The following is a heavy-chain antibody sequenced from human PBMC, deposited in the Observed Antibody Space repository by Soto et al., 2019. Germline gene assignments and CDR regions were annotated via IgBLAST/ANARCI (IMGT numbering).Heavy chain of an antibody. CDR2: VYYNENT. J-gene: IGHJ1*01. Sequence: QIQLHESGPGLVKPSETLSLTCSVSGVSISGSTFYWGWIRQSPGKGLEWIGSVYYNENTYYNPSLASRVTISLPPSTNQFSLTLRSVTAADTAVYYCARLLGLRAAESWGQGPLLTVSS. CDR3: ARLLGLRAAES. D-gene: IGHD3-16*01. CDR1: GVSISGSTFY. V-gene: IGHV4-39*01.